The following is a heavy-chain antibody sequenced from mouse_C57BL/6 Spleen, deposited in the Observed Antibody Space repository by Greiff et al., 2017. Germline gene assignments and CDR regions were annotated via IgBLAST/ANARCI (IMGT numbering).Heavy chain of an antibody. J-gene: IGHJ3*01. Sequence: EVQRVESGGGLVQPKGSLKLSCAASGFTFNTYAMHWVRQAPGKGLEWVARIRSKSSNYATYYADSVKDRFTISRDDSQSMLYPQMNNLKTEDTAMYYCVRVDDYDDGDWAWFAYWGQGTLVTVSA. CDR2: IRSKSSNYAT. V-gene: IGHV10-3*01. CDR1: GFTFNTYA. D-gene: IGHD2-4*01. CDR3: VRVDDYDDGDWAWFAY.